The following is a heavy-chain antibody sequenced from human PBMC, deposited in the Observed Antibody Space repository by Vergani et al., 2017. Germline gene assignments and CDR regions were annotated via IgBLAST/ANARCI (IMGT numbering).Heavy chain of an antibody. CDR3: SRVNTETNGHLCYNCYMDV. J-gene: IGHJ6*03. Sequence: QVQLQQWGGGLLKPSETLSLTCVVNGGSFTSYHWTWIRQSPGQGLEWVVDIDHMGRPDYNPSLKTRLTMSVDKSRNQFSLTLKSVTATDTAIYFCSRVNTETNGHLCYNCYMDVKGQGAAVTVS. CDR2: IDHMGRP. D-gene: IGHD4-11*01. CDR1: GGSFTSYH. V-gene: IGHV4-34*01.